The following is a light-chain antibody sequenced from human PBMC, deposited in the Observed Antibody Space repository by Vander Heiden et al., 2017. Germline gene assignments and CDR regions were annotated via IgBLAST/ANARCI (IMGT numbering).Light chain of an antibody. CDR2: GAS. J-gene: IGKJ4*01. CDR3: QQYGSSPWLT. CDR1: QSVSSSY. Sequence: VLPQSPATLSLSPGERATLSCRASQSVSSSYLAWYQQKPGQAPRLLIYGASSRATGIPDRFSGSGSGTAFTLTISRLEPEEFAVYYCQQYGSSPWLTFGGGTKVEIK. V-gene: IGKV3-20*01.